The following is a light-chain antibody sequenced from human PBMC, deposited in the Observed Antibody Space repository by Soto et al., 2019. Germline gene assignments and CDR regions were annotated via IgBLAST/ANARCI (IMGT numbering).Light chain of an antibody. V-gene: IGLV2-11*01. J-gene: IGLJ1*01. Sequence: QSALTQSRSVSGSPGQSVTISCSGTSSDVGGYNYVSWYQQYPGKAPKLMIYDVSKRPSGVPDRFSGSKSGNTASLTITGLQAEDEADYYCCSYAGRYTYVFGTGTKVT. CDR2: DVS. CDR1: SSDVGGYNY. CDR3: CSYAGRYTYV.